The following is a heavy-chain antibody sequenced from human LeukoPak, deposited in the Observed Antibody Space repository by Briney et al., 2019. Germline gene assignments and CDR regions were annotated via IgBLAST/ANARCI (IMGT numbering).Heavy chain of an antibody. CDR3: AREYYDSSGYPSDY. V-gene: IGHV1-2*02. J-gene: IGHJ4*02. CDR2: TNPNSGGT. Sequence: ASVKVSCKASGDAFTGYYMRWVRHAPGQGREWMGWTNPNSGGTHYAQKFQGRVTMTRDTSISTAYMELSRLRSDDTAVYYCAREYYDSSGYPSDYWGQGTLVTVSS. CDR1: GDAFTGYY. D-gene: IGHD3-22*01.